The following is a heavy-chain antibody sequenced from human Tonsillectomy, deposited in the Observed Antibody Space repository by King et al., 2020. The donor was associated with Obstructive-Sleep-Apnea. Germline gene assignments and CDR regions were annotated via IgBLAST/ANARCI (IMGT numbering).Heavy chain of an antibody. CDR2: ISNSGST. CDR3: ARGGIPSGWFDP. J-gene: IGHJ5*02. D-gene: IGHD1-14*01. CDR1: GGSISSYY. Sequence: QLQESDPGLVKPSETLSLTCTVSGGSISSYYWSWIRQPPGKGLEWIGYISNSGSTNYNPSLKSRVTISVDTSKNQFSLKLTSVTAADTAVYYCARGGIPSGWFDPWGQGTLVTVSS. V-gene: IGHV4-59*01.